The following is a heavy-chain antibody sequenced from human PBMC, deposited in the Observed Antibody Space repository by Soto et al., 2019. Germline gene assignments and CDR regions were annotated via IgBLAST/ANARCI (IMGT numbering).Heavy chain of an antibody. CDR2: ISYDGSNK. Sequence: GGSLRLSCAASGFTFSSYGMHWVRQAPGKGLEWVAVISYDGSNKYYADSVKGRFTIFRDNSKNTLYLQMNSLRAEDTVVYYCAKEGGSSSNYYDFWSGYYTNYYYYGMDVWGQGTTVTVSS. J-gene: IGHJ6*02. CDR3: AKEGGSSSNYYDFWSGYYTNYYYYGMDV. CDR1: GFTFSSYG. D-gene: IGHD3-3*01. V-gene: IGHV3-30*18.